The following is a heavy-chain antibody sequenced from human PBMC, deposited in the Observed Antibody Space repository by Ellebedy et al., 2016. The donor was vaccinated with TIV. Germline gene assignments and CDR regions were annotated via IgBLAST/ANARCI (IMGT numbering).Heavy chain of an antibody. CDR2: ISGSGGST. CDR1: GFTFSSYA. Sequence: PGGSLRLSCAASGFTFSSYAMSWVRQAPGKGLEWVSAISGSGGSTYYADSVKGRFTISRDNSKNTLYLQMNSLRAEDTAVYYCARDLSTVTAYYYYAIDVWGQGTTVTVSS. V-gene: IGHV3-23*01. J-gene: IGHJ6*02. CDR3: ARDLSTVTAYYYYAIDV. D-gene: IGHD2-21*02.